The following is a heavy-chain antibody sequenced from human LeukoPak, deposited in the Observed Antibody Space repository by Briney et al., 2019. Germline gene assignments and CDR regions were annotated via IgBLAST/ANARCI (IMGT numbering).Heavy chain of an antibody. V-gene: IGHV4-59*08. Sequence: PPETLSLTCTVSGDSIFSYYWSWIRQPPGKGLEWIGYIYSKGITSYNPSLRSRGTISIATSKNQFSLRLRSVTAAGTAIYYCARRAYYDSSGYYPASGYFALWGRGTLVTVSS. CDR2: IYSKGIT. D-gene: IGHD3-22*01. J-gene: IGHJ2*01. CDR1: GDSIFSYY. CDR3: ARRAYYDSSGYYPASGYFAL.